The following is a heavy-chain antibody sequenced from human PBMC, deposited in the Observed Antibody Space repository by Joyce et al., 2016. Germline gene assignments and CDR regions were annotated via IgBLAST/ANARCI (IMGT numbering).Heavy chain of an antibody. CDR2: IRSKPYGGTT. V-gene: IGHV3-49*03. CDR1: GYTFGDYT. CDR3: AREDY. Sequence: EVQVVESGGGLVQPGRSLRVSCTGSGYTFGDYTISWYSQAPGKGLEWVGFIRSKPYGGTTEYAASVKGRFTISRDDSKSIAYLQMNSLKTEDTAVYYCAREDYWGQGTLVTVSS. J-gene: IGHJ4*02.